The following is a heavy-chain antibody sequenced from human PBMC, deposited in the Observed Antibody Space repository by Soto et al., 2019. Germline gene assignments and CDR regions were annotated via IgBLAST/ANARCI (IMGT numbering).Heavy chain of an antibody. D-gene: IGHD2-15*01. J-gene: IGHJ6*02. CDR3: ARGAVVVPNGLIAGMDV. CDR1: GYSFSNFY. Sequence: ASVKVSCKPSGYSFSNFYVHWVRQAPGQGLEWMGIIDPSSGTTSYTQKFQERVTMTRDTSMSTVYMELSRLRSEDTAVYYCARGAVVVPNGLIAGMDVWGLGTTVTV. V-gene: IGHV1-46*01. CDR2: IDPSSGTT.